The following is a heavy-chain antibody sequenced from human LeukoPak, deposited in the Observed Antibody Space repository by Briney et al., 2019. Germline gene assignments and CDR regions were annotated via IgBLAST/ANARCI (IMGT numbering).Heavy chain of an antibody. CDR1: GFTFDDYG. CDR2: INSRSSYI. Sequence: GGSLRLSCAASGFTFDDYGMSWVRQAPGKGLEWVSCINSRSSYIYYADSVKDRFTISRDNAKNSLYLQMNSLRAEDTAVYYCARAPSVAGNYWGQGTLVTVSS. CDR3: ARAPSVAGNY. J-gene: IGHJ4*02. D-gene: IGHD6-19*01. V-gene: IGHV3-21*01.